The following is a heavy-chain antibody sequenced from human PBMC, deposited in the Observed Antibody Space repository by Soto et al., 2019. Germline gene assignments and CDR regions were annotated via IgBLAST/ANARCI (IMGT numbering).Heavy chain of an antibody. D-gene: IGHD6-19*01. CDR3: ARGAALAGKLDL. Sequence: WGSLRLSCEASGFTFTSDSITWFRHSPLKGLEWVSSISSHGRDIFYADSVKGRFTISRDNAKDSLHLQMNSLTGEDSAVYYCARGAALAGKLDLWGQGTLVTVSS. V-gene: IGHV3-21*06. CDR2: ISSHGRDI. CDR1: GFTFTSDS. J-gene: IGHJ4*02.